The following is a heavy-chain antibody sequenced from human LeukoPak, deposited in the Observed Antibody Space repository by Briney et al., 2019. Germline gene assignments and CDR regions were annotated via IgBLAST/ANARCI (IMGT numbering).Heavy chain of an antibody. CDR1: GFTFSSSA. D-gene: IGHD2-2*01. CDR3: AKTRYCSSTSCSAGSDP. CDR2: LSGGGGST. V-gene: IGHV3-23*01. Sequence: PGGSLILSCAASGFTFSSSAMSWVRQAPGKGLDWVSGLSGGGGSTYYADSVKGRFTISRDNSKNTLYLQMNSLRAEDTAVYYCAKTRYCSSTSCSAGSDPWGQGTLVTVSS. J-gene: IGHJ5*02.